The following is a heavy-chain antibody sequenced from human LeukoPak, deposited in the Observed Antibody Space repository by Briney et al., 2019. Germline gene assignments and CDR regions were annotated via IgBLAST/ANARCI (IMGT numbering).Heavy chain of an antibody. D-gene: IGHD2-2*01. CDR2: INPSGGST. J-gene: IGHJ4*02. V-gene: IGHV1-46*01. CDR1: GYTFTSYY. Sequence: ASVKVSCKASGYTFTSYYMHWVRQAPGQGLEWMGIINPSGGSTSYTQKFQCRVTMTRDTSTSTVYMELRSLRSEDTAVYYCARTGPVPAAMLLIEYGGQGTLVTVSS. CDR3: ARTGPVPAAMLLIEY.